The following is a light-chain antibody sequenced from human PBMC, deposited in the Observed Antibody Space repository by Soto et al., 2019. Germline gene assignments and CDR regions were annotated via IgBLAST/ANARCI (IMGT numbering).Light chain of an antibody. Sequence: QSALTQPASVSGSPGQSITISCTGTSSDVGGYNYVSWYQQHPGKAPKLMIYDVSNRPSGVSNRFSGSKSGNTASLTISGLQAEDEADYYCSSYTSSSTLYVLGTGTKVTDL. CDR1: SSDVGGYNY. CDR2: DVS. J-gene: IGLJ1*01. V-gene: IGLV2-14*01. CDR3: SSYTSSSTLYV.